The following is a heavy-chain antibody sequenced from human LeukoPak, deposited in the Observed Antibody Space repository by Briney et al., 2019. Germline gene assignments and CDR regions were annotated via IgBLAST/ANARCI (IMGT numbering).Heavy chain of an antibody. V-gene: IGHV3-33*01. J-gene: IGHJ4*02. CDR1: GFTFGSYG. D-gene: IGHD3-16*01. CDR3: ARDELMFGGVDYFDY. Sequence: PGGSLRLSCAASGFTFGSYGMHWVRQAPGKGLEWVAVIWYDGSNKYYADSVKGRFTISRDNSKNTLYLQMNSLRAEDTAVYYCARDELMFGGVDYFDYWGQGTLVTVSS. CDR2: IWYDGSNK.